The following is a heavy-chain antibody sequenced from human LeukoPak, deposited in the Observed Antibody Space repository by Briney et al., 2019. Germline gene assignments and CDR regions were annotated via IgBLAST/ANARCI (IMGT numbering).Heavy chain of an antibody. V-gene: IGHV4-59*01. CDR1: GGSISSYY. J-gene: IGHJ6*03. D-gene: IGHD6-6*01. Sequence: PSETLSLTCTVSGGSISSYYWSWIRQPPGKGLEWIGYIYYSGSTNYNPSLKSRVTISVDTSKNQFSLKLSSVTAADTAVYYCARITAVHEQLVRNYYYYMDVWGKGTTVTVSS. CDR3: ARITAVHEQLVRNYYYYMDV. CDR2: IYYSGST.